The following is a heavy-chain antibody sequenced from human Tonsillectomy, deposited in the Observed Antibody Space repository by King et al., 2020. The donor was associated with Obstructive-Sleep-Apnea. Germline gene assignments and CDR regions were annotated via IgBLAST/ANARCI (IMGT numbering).Heavy chain of an antibody. D-gene: IGHD7-27*01. V-gene: IGHV1-8*01. CDR1: GYTFTSYD. Sequence: QLVQSGAEVKKPGASVKVSCKASGYTFTSYDINWVRQATGQGLEWLGWMCPISGTTGYAQKFQGRVTMTRNTSISTSYMELCSLRSEDTAVYYCAIHWGASGAFDYWGKGTLVTVSS. J-gene: IGHJ4*02. CDR2: MCPISGTT. CDR3: AIHWGASGAFDY.